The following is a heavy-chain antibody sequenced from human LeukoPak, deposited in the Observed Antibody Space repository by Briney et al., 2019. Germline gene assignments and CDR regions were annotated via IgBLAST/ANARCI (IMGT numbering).Heavy chain of an antibody. D-gene: IGHD3-3*01. J-gene: IGHJ4*02. V-gene: IGHV1-69*05. CDR3: ARITRDERVDYFDY. CDR2: IIPIFGTA. Sequence: ASVKVSCKASGGTFSSYAISWVRQAPGQGLEWMGGIIPIFGTANYAQKFQGRVTITTDESTSTAYMELSSLRSEDTAVYYCARITRDERVDYFDYWGQGTLVTVSS. CDR1: GGTFSSYA.